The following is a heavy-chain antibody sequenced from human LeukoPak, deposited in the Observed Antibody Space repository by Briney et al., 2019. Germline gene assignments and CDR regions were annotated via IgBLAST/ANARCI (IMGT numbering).Heavy chain of an antibody. CDR3: AALGDPTYYDYVWGSYRRKYYGMDV. CDR2: INAGNGNT. CDR1: GYTFTSYT. D-gene: IGHD3-16*02. V-gene: IGHV1-3*01. Sequence: ASVTVSCKASGYTFTSYTIHWVRQAPGQRLEWMGWINAGNGNTKYSQNFQGRVTITRDTSASTAYMELSSLRSEDTAVYYCAALGDPTYYDYVWGSYRRKYYGMDVWGQGTTVTVSS. J-gene: IGHJ6*02.